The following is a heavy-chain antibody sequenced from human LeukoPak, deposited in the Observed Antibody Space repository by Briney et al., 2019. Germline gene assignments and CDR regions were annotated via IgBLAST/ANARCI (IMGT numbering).Heavy chain of an antibody. J-gene: IGHJ6*02. CDR3: ARDLWDILTLDYYYGMDV. CDR2: ISSSSSYI. CDR1: GFTFSSYS. Sequence: WGSLRLSCAASGFTFSSYSMNWVRQAPGKGLEWVSSISSSSSYIYYADSVKGRFTISRDNAKNSLYLQMNSLRAEDTAVYYCARDLWDILTLDYYYGMDVWGQGTTVTVSS. D-gene: IGHD3-9*01. V-gene: IGHV3-21*01.